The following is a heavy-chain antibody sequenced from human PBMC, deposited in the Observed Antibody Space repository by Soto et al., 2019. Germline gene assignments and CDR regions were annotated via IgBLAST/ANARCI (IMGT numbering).Heavy chain of an antibody. CDR1: GGSISSYY. CDR2: IYYSGST. Sequence: PSETLSLTCTVSGGSISSYYWSWIRQPPGKGLEWIGYIYYSGSTNYNPSLKSRVTISVDTSKNQFSLKLSSVTAADTAVYYCARGVVNSSSWYSITNAIDPWGQGTLVTVS. V-gene: IGHV4-59*01. CDR3: ARGVVNSSSWYSITNAIDP. D-gene: IGHD6-13*01. J-gene: IGHJ5*02.